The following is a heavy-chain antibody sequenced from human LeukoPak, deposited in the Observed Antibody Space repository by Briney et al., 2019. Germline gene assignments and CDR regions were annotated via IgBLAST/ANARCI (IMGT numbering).Heavy chain of an antibody. D-gene: IGHD3-22*01. J-gene: IGHJ4*02. CDR2: IYYSGST. CDR3: ASLVPDYYDSSGYYPLDY. Sequence: SETLSLTCTVSGGSISSSSYYWGWIRQPPGKGLEWIGSIYYSGSTYYNPSLKSRVTISLDTSKNQFSLKLSSVTAADKAGYYCASLVPDYYDSSGYYPLDYWGQGTLVTVSS. V-gene: IGHV4-39*01. CDR1: GGSISSSSYY.